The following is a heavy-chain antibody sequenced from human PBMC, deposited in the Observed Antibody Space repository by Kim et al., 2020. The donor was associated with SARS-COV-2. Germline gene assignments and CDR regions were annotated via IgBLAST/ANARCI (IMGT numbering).Heavy chain of an antibody. Sequence: GGSLRLSCAASGFTFSGYNMNWVRQAPGKGLEWVSSISSSSSYIYSAKYADSVKGRFTISRDNAKDSLYLQMDSLRAEDTAVYYCARDLSLFRGAFDIWGQGTMVTVSS. CDR2: ISSSSSYI. CDR1: GFTFSGYN. CDR3: ARDLSLFRGAFDI. V-gene: IGHV3-21*01. J-gene: IGHJ3*02.